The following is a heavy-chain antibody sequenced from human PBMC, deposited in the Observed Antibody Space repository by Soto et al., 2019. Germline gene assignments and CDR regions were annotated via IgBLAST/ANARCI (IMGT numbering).Heavy chain of an antibody. CDR1: GGSISSYY. Sequence: SETLSLTCTVSGGSISSYYWSWVRQPAGKGLEWIGRIYTSGSTNYNPSLNSRVTMSVDTSKNQFSLKLSSVTAADTAVYYCARDYYDSSGYYFGADAFDIWGQGTMVTVSS. V-gene: IGHV4-4*07. D-gene: IGHD3-22*01. CDR3: ARDYYDSSGYYFGADAFDI. CDR2: IYTSGST. J-gene: IGHJ3*02.